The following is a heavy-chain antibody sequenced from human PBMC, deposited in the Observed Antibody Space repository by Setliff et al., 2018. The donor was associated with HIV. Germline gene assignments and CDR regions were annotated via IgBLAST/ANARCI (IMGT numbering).Heavy chain of an antibody. J-gene: IGHJ4*02. V-gene: IGHV1-2*06. CDR1: GYTFTDYY. CDR2: INPNSGDT. D-gene: IGHD5-18*01. Sequence: GASVKVSCKASGYTFTDYYIHWVRQAPGQGLEWMGRINPNSGDTNYAQKLQGRVTMTTDTSTSTAYMELRSLRSDDTAVYYCATDSSDTLMVALDYWGQGTLVTVSS. CDR3: ATDSSDTLMVALDY.